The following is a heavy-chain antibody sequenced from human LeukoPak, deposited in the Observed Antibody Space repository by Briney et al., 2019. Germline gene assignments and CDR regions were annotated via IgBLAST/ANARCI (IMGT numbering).Heavy chain of an antibody. Sequence: GGSLRLSCAASGFTFRSYAMTWVRQAPGKGLEWVSYISSSSSTIYYADSVKGRFTISRDNAKNSLYLQMNSLRAEDTAVYYCAREGRFLEWLLGPDAFDIWGQGTMVTVSS. D-gene: IGHD3-3*01. CDR1: GFTFRSYA. J-gene: IGHJ3*02. V-gene: IGHV3-48*04. CDR2: ISSSSSTI. CDR3: AREGRFLEWLLGPDAFDI.